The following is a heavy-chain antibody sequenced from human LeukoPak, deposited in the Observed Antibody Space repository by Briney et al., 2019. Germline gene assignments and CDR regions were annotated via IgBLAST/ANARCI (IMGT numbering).Heavy chain of an antibody. CDR3: ARGYYYMDV. Sequence: GTFXSYAXXXVRXAPXQGLELMAGIIPIFGTANYAQKFQGRVTITADESTSTAYMELSSLRSEDTAVYYCARGYYYMDVWGKGTTVTVSS. V-gene: IGHV1-69*01. J-gene: IGHJ6*03. CDR1: GTFXSYA. CDR2: IIPIFGTA.